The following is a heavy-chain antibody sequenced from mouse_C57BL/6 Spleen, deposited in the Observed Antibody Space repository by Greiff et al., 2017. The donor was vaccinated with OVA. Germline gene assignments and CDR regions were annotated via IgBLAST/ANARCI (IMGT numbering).Heavy chain of an antibody. D-gene: IGHD2-4*01. CDR1: GYTFTDYN. Sequence: VQLKESGPELVKPGASVKMSCKASGYTFTDYNMHWVKQSHGKSLEWIGYINPNNGGTSYNQKFKGKATLTVNKSSSTAYMELRSLTSEDSAVYYCAREGYDYGFAYWGQGTLVTVSA. V-gene: IGHV1-22*01. J-gene: IGHJ3*01. CDR2: INPNNGGT. CDR3: AREGYDYGFAY.